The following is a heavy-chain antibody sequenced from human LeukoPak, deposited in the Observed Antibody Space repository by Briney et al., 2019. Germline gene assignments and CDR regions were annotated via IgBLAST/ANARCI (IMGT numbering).Heavy chain of an antibody. D-gene: IGHD3-9*01. CDR2: IYYSGST. CDR1: GGSISSGGYY. Sequence: ASETLSLTCTVSGGSISSGGYYWSWIRQHPGKGLEWIGYIYYSGSTYYNPSLKSRVTISVDTSKNQFSLKLSSVTAADTAVYYCAGAVILTGHRPFDYWGQGTLVTVSS. J-gene: IGHJ4*02. CDR3: AGAVILTGHRPFDY. V-gene: IGHV4-31*03.